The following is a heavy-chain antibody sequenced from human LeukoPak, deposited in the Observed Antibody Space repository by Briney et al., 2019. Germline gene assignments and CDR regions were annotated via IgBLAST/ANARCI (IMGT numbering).Heavy chain of an antibody. V-gene: IGHV3-23*01. CDR3: AKDLFQWPYFDY. D-gene: IGHD6-19*01. J-gene: IGHJ4*02. CDR1: GLTFSSYA. Sequence: GGSLRLSCAASGLTFSSYAMSWVRQAPGKGLEWVSAISGSGGSTYYADSVKGRFTISRGNSKNTLYQQMNSLRAEDTAVYYCAKDLFQWPYFDYRGQGTLVTVSS. CDR2: ISGSGGST.